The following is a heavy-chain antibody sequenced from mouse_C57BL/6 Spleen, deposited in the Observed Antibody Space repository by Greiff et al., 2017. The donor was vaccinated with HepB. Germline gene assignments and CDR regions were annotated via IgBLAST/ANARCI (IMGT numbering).Heavy chain of an antibody. CDR3: AREGNYGSSPRYFDV. CDR1: GFTFSDYY. V-gene: IGHV5-16*01. CDR2: INYDGSST. D-gene: IGHD1-1*01. J-gene: IGHJ1*03. Sequence: EVHLVESEGGLVQPGSSMKLSCTASGFTFSDYYMAWVRQVPEKGLEWVANINYDGSSTYYLDSLKSRFIISRDNAKNILYLQMSSLKSEDTATYYCAREGNYGSSPRYFDVWGTGTTVTVSS.